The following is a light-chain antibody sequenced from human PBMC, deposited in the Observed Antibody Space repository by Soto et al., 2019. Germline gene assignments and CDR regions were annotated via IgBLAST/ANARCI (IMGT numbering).Light chain of an antibody. CDR3: QQYNSYLYT. V-gene: IGKV1-5*01. CDR2: DAS. CDR1: QSISSW. Sequence: DIQMTRSPSTLSASVGDRVTITCRASQSISSWLAWYQQKPEKAPKLLIYDASSLESGVPSRFSGSGSGTEFTLTISSLQPDDFATYYCQQYNSYLYTFGQGTKVDIK. J-gene: IGKJ2*01.